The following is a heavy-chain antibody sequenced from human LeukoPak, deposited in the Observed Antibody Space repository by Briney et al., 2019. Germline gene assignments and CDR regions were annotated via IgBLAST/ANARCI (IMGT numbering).Heavy chain of an antibody. D-gene: IGHD3-22*01. CDR1: GYSISSGYY. J-gene: IGHJ4*02. Sequence: SETLSLTCTVSGYSISSGYYWGWIRQPPGKGLEWIGSIYHSGSTYYNPSLKSRVTISVDTSKNQFSLKLSSVTAADTAAYYCARYYYDSSGYYLPVDYFDYWGQGTLVTVSS. V-gene: IGHV4-38-2*02. CDR2: IYHSGST. CDR3: ARYYYDSSGYYLPVDYFDY.